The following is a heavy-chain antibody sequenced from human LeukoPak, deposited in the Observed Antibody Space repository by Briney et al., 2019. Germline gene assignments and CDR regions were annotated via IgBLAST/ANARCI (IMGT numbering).Heavy chain of an antibody. V-gene: IGHV1-46*01. Sequence: ASVKVSCKASGYTFITYYVHWVRQAPGQGLEWMGVINPSGGSTNYAQKFQGRVTISVDTSKNQFSLKLSSVTAADTAVYYCVRRYCSGGSCYSSFDYWGQGTLVTVSS. J-gene: IGHJ4*02. CDR1: GYTFITYY. D-gene: IGHD2-15*01. CDR3: VRRYCSGGSCYSSFDY. CDR2: INPSGGST.